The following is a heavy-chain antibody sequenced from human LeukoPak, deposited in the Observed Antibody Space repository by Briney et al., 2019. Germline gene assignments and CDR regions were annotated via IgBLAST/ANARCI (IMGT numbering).Heavy chain of an antibody. J-gene: IGHJ4*02. V-gene: IGHV4-34*01. CDR1: GGSFSGYY. Sequence: PSETLSLTCAVYGGSFSGYYWSWIRQPPGKGLEWIGEINHSGSTNYNPSLKSRVTISVDTSKNQFSLKLSSVTAADTAVYYCARGRSYYYGSGSPFLYYFDYWGQGTLVTVSS. D-gene: IGHD3-10*01. CDR3: ARGRSYYYGSGSPFLYYFDY. CDR2: INHSGST.